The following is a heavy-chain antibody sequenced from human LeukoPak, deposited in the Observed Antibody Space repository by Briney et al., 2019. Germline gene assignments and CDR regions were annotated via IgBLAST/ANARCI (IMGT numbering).Heavy chain of an antibody. CDR2: IYPGVSDT. CDR1: GYSFTSYW. CDR3: ARLSPLTGAYYYMDV. V-gene: IGHV5-51*01. D-gene: IGHD7-27*01. Sequence: GESLKISCKGSGYSFTSYWIGWVRQMPGKGLEWMGIIYPGVSDTRYSPSFQGQVTISADKSISTAYLQWSSLKASDTAMYYCARLSPLTGAYYYMDVWGKGTTVTVFS. J-gene: IGHJ6*03.